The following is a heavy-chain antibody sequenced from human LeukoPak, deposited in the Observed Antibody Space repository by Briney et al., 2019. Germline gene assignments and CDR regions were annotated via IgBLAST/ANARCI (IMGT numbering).Heavy chain of an antibody. CDR2: ISSNSTYI. V-gene: IGHV3-21*06. CDR1: GFTFNTYS. J-gene: IGHJ5*01. Sequence: GGSLRLSCAASGFTFNTYSMNWVRQAPGKGLEWVSSISSNSTYIYYADSLKGRFTISRDNAKNSLYLQMNSLRAEGTAVYYCATGEVWFASWGQGILVTVSA. CDR3: ATGEVWFAS. D-gene: IGHD1-26*01.